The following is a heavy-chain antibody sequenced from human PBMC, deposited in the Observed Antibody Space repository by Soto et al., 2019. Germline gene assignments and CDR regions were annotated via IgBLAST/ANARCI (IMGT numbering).Heavy chain of an antibody. V-gene: IGHV4-30-2*01. D-gene: IGHD3-10*01. CDR3: ASQSSGLWLY. CDR1: GDSISGADYS. CDR2: ISHSGST. J-gene: IGHJ4*02. Sequence: HLQLQESGSRLVKPSQTLSLNCAVSGDSISGADYSWNWVRQPPGKGLEWIGYISHSGSTYYNPSLKSRVTISVDRSRDQFSLNLTSVTAADTAVYYCASQSSGLWLYWGQGTLVTVSS.